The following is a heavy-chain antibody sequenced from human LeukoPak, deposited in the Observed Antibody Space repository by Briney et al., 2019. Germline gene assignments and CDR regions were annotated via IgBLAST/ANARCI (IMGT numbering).Heavy chain of an antibody. Sequence: PGGSLRLSCAASGFTFTSYAMSWLRQAPGKGLEFVSAISGDAANTFYADSVKGRFTIARDESKNTVSLQMNSLRAEDTAVYYCARDVTMVRGIRYFDYWGQGTLVTVSS. CDR3: ARDVTMVRGIRYFDY. CDR1: GFTFTSYA. CDR2: ISGDAANT. D-gene: IGHD3-10*01. V-gene: IGHV3-23*01. J-gene: IGHJ4*02.